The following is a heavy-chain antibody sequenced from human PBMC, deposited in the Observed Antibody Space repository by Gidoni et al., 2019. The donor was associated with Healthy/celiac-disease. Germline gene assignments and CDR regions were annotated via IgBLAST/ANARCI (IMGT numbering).Heavy chain of an antibody. CDR3: ARGPDCSGGSCYSGGFDY. V-gene: IGHV3-33*01. D-gene: IGHD2-15*01. J-gene: IGHJ4*02. CDR1: GFTFSSYG. Sequence: QVQLVESGVGVVQPGRSLRLSCAASGFTFSSYGLHWVRQAPGKGLEWVAVIWYDGSNKYYADSVKGRFTISRDNSKNTLYLQMNSLRAEDTAVYYCARGPDCSGGSCYSGGFDYWGQGTLVTVSS. CDR2: IWYDGSNK.